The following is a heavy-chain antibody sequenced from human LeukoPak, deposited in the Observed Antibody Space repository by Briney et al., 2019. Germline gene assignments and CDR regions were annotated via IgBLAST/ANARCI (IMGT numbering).Heavy chain of an antibody. CDR1: GFTFSSYR. J-gene: IGHJ6*02. D-gene: IGHD3-3*01. CDR3: ARDYDFWSGYYSYYYYGMDV. V-gene: IGHV3-21*01. Sequence: GRSLRLSCAASGFTFSSYRMNWVRQAPGKGLEWVSSISSSSSYIYYADSVKGRFTISRDNAKNSLYLQMNSLRAEDTAVYYCARDYDFWSGYYSYYYYGMDVWGQGTTVTVSS. CDR2: ISSSSSYI.